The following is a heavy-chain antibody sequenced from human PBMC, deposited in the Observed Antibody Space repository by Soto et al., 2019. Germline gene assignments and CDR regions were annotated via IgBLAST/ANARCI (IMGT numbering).Heavy chain of an antibody. D-gene: IGHD3-10*01. Sequence: PGESLKISCKGSGYSFTNYWIAWVRQMPVKGLEWMGIIYPGDSDTRYSPSFQGQVTISADKSISTAYLQWRSLRASDTAMYYCARPRSGSYRLDYYGMDVWGQGTTVTVSS. CDR1: GYSFTNYW. J-gene: IGHJ6*02. V-gene: IGHV5-51*01. CDR3: ARPRSGSYRLDYYGMDV. CDR2: IYPGDSDT.